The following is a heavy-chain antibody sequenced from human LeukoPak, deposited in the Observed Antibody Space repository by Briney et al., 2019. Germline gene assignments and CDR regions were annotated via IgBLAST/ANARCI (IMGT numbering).Heavy chain of an antibody. CDR1: GYSISSGYY. J-gene: IGHJ4*02. CDR3: AKHVLRYFDWLFQAVHDYFDY. D-gene: IGHD3-9*01. CDR2: IYHSGST. Sequence: PSETLSLTCTVSGYSISSGYYWGWIRQPPGKGLEWIGSIYHSGSTYYNPSLKSRVTISVDTSKNQFSLKLSSVTAADTAVYYCAKHVLRYFDWLFQAVHDYFDYWGQGTLVTVSS. V-gene: IGHV4-38-2*02.